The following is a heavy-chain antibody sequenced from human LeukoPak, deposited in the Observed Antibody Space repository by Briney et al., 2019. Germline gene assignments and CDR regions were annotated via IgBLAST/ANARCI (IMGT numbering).Heavy chain of an antibody. J-gene: IGHJ4*02. CDR2: IHYSGSA. Sequence: SETLSLTCTVSGSMYNYYWSWIRQPPGKGLEWIGYIHYSGSANYNPSLKSRVTMSLDTSKNQVSLKLNSVTAADTAVYYCARHISSGGTYAHFDYWGQGTLVTVSS. CDR3: ARHISSGGTYAHFDY. CDR1: GSMYNYY. V-gene: IGHV4-59*08. D-gene: IGHD1-26*01.